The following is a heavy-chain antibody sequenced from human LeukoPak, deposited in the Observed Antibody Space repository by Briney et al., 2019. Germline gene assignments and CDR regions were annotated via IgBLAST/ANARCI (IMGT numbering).Heavy chain of an antibody. V-gene: IGHV3-23*01. J-gene: IGHJ4*02. CDR3: AKRGVVIRVILVGFHKEAYYFDS. D-gene: IGHD3-22*01. CDR1: GITLSNYG. CDR2: ISDRGSRT. Sequence: GGSLRLSCAVSGITLSNYGMSWVRQAPGKGLEWVAGISDRGSRTNYGDSVKGRFTISTDHPKNTLYLQMNSLRAEDTAVYFCAKRGVVIRVILVGFHKEAYYFDSWGQGALVTVSS.